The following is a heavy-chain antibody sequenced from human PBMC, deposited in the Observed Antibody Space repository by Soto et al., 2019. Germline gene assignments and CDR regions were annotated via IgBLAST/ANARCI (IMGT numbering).Heavy chain of an antibody. D-gene: IGHD5-18*01. CDR3: AKLTEPALDTEDAFDI. CDR1: GFTFSSYA. CDR2: ISGSGGST. Sequence: EVQLLESGGGLVQPGGSLRLSCAASGFTFSSYAMSWVRQAPGKGLEWVSAISGSGGSTYYADSVKGRFTISRDNSKNTLYLQMNSLRAEDTAVYYCAKLTEPALDTEDAFDIWGQGTMVTVSS. J-gene: IGHJ3*02. V-gene: IGHV3-23*01.